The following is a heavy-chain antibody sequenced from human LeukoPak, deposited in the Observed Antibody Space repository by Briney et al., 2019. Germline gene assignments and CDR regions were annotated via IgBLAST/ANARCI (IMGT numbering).Heavy chain of an antibody. CDR3: AKDSSSGSSYYFHGRDV. CDR2: TSYDGGNT. V-gene: IGHV3-30*18. Sequence: GGSLRLSCAASGFMFRAYGMHWVRQAPGKGLEWLAVTSYDGGNTYYAASVKGRFTISRDNSNNTLDLQMNSLRAEDTAVYYCAKDSSSGSSYYFHGRDVWGQGTTVIVSS. D-gene: IGHD3-10*01. CDR1: GFMFRAYG. J-gene: IGHJ6*02.